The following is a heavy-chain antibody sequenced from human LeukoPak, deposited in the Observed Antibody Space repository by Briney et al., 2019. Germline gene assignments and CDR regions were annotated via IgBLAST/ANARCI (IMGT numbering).Heavy chain of an antibody. J-gene: IGHJ4*02. CDR2: ISSSSSYI. Sequence: KPGGSLRLSCAASGFTFSSYSMNWVRQAPGKGLEWVSSISSSSSYIYYADSVKGRFTISRDNAKNSLYLQMNSLRAEDTAVYYCARGLRRYYYDSSGYYYFDYWGQGTLVTVSS. D-gene: IGHD3-22*01. CDR3: ARGLRRYYYDSSGYYYFDY. V-gene: IGHV3-21*01. CDR1: GFTFSSYS.